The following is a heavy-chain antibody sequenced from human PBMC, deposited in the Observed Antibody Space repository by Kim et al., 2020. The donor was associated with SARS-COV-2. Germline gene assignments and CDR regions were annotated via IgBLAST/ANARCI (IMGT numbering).Heavy chain of an antibody. CDR1: GFTFSTYA. CDR2: ISGGGGIT. V-gene: IGHV3-23*01. CDR3: AKDLGPDSSAVYGMDV. J-gene: IGHJ6*02. Sequence: GGSLRLSCAASGFTFSTYAMSWVRQATGKGLEWVSSISGGGGITDYADSVKGRFTISRDNSKNTLYLQMKSLRAEDTAVYYCAKDLGPDSSAVYGMDVWGQGTTVTVSS. D-gene: IGHD3-22*01.